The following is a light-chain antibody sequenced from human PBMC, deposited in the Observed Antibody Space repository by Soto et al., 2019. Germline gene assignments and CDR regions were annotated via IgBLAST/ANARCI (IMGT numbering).Light chain of an antibody. CDR3: TSYTITSPYV. CDR1: SSDVGGYNF. Sequence: QSALTQPASVSGSPGQSITISCTGTSSDVGGYNFVSWYQHHPGKAPKLIIYEATKRPSGVSYRFSGSKSGNTASLTISGLQAEDEADYYCTSYTITSPYVFGTGTKVTVL. CDR2: EAT. V-gene: IGLV2-14*01. J-gene: IGLJ1*01.